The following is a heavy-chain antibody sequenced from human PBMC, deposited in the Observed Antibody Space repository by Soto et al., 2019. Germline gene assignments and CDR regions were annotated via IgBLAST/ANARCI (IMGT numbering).Heavy chain of an antibody. Sequence: HPGGSLRLSCTASGFSFSSYAMTWVRQAPGKRLEWVSSTTDDGGRTFDADSVKGRFTISRDNSNNRLYLQMNSLRAEDTALYYWGKGGRFGTGAYYHVAYWGQGTLVTVSS. CDR3: GKGGRFGTGAYYHVAY. CDR2: TTDDGGRT. V-gene: IGHV3-23*01. CDR1: GFSFSSYA. D-gene: IGHD3-10*01. J-gene: IGHJ4*02.